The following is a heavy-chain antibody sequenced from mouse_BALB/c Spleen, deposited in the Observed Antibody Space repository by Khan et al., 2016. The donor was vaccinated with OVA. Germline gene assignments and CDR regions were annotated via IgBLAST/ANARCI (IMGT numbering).Heavy chain of an antibody. CDR3: ARVYGGDFDY. V-gene: IGHV3-2*02. CDR2: ISYSGNT. J-gene: IGHJ2*01. Sequence: EVKLLESGPGLVKPSQSLSLTCTVTGYSITTDYAWNWIRQFPGNKLEWMGYISYSGNTKYNPSLKSLISITRDTSKNQFFLQLKSVTTEDTARYYCARVYGGDFDYWGQGTTLTVSS. CDR1: GYSITTDYA. D-gene: IGHD1-1*01.